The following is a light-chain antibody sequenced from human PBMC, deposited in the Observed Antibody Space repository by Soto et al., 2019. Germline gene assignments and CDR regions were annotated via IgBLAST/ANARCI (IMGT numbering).Light chain of an antibody. J-gene: IGKJ5*01. CDR1: QSVSSP. CDR2: DAY. CDR3: QPYSSSPIT. V-gene: IGKV3-20*01. Sequence: EIVLTQSPATLSVSLGASPTLSGRASQSVSSPLAWYQQKPGQSPRLLIYDAYNRATGITDRFSGGGSGTDFSITISRLDPEDFAVYYCQPYSSSPITVGPGTRLDIK.